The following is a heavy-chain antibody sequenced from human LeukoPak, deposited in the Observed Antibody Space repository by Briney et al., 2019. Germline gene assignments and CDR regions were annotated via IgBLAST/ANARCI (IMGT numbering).Heavy chain of an antibody. Sequence: SETLSLTCTVSGGSISSYYWSGIRQPPGKGLEWIGYIYYSGSTNYNPSLKSRVTISVDTSKNQFSLKLSSVTAADTAAYYCARVVDYYGSGSYFDYWGQGTLVTVSS. CDR1: GGSISSYY. V-gene: IGHV4-59*01. D-gene: IGHD3-10*01. J-gene: IGHJ4*02. CDR3: ARVVDYYGSGSYFDY. CDR2: IYYSGST.